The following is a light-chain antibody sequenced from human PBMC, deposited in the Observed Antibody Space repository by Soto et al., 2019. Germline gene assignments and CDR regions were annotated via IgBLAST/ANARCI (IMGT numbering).Light chain of an antibody. CDR3: GTWDSSLRGYV. CDR2: ENN. CDR1: SSNIGNNY. V-gene: IGLV1-51*02. J-gene: IGLJ1*01. Sequence: QCVLKQPPSVSAAPGQKVTISCSGSSSNIGNNYVSWYQQLPGTAPKLLIYENNKRPSGIPDRFSGSKSGTSATLGITGLQTGDEADYYCGTWDSSLRGYVFGTGTKVTVL.